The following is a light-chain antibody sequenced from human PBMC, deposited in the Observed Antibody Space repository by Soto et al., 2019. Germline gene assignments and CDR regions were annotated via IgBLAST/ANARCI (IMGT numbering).Light chain of an antibody. Sequence: EIVLTQSPGTLSLSPGERATLSCRASQSVSSSSYLAWYQQKPGQAPRLLIYGASSRATGIPDRFSGSGSGTDFTLTISRLEREDFAVYYCHQYGSSPSYTFGQGTKLEIK. J-gene: IGKJ2*01. CDR2: GAS. CDR3: HQYGSSPSYT. V-gene: IGKV3-20*01. CDR1: QSVSSSSY.